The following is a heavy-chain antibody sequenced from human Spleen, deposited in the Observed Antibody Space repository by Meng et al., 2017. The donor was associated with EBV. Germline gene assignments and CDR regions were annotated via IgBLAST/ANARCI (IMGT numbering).Heavy chain of an antibody. J-gene: IGHJ4*02. CDR1: GGSISSSHY. V-gene: IGHV4-39*01. D-gene: IGHD6-19*01. CDR2: IYYTGST. CDR3: ARQAWGGWEADF. Sequence: HRHESGPELVKLSETPSLTCTGSGGSISSSHYWGWIRQPPGKGLEWIGTIYYTGSTYYNSSLKSRVTISVDTSKSQFSLKLSSVAAADTAVYYCARQAWGGWEADFWGQGTLVTVSS.